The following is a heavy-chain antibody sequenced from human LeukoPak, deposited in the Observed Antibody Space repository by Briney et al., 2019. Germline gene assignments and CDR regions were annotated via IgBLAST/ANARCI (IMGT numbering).Heavy chain of an antibody. CDR3: ARRSIAPSEDLDY. CDR1: GFTFSDYY. Sequence: PGGSLRLSCAASGFTFSDYYMSWIRQAPGEGLEWASYISSSSSYTNYADSVKGRFTISRDNAKNSLYLQMNSLRAEDTAVYYCARRSIAPSEDLDYWGQGTLVTVSS. J-gene: IGHJ4*02. V-gene: IGHV3-11*06. D-gene: IGHD6-6*01. CDR2: ISSSSSYT.